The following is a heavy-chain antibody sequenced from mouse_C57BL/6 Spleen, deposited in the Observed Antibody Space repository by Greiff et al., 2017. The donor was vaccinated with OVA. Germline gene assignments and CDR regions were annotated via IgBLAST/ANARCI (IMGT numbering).Heavy chain of an antibody. V-gene: IGHV1-54*01. J-gene: IGHJ4*01. CDR1: GYAFTNYL. Sequence: QVQLQQSGAELVRPGTSVKVSCKASGYAFTNYLIEWVKQRPGQGLEWIGVINPGSGGTNYNEKFKGKATLTADKSSSTAYMQLSSLTSEDSAVYFCARGFFMDYWGQGTSVTVSS. CDR3: ARGFFMDY. CDR2: INPGSGGT.